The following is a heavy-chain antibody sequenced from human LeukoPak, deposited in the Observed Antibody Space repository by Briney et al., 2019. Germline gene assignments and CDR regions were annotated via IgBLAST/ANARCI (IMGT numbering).Heavy chain of an antibody. V-gene: IGHV3-23*01. CDR2: ISGGGRDK. J-gene: IGHJ6*02. CDR1: GFPFAAYA. Sequence: GGSLRLSCTASGFPFAAYAMSWVRQAPGKGLEWSSLISGGGRDKDHADSVKGRFTISRDNSKSALYLQMDSLRADDTAVYYCARTIAQYSNSWLYFYHGLDVWGQGTTVTVSS. CDR3: ARTIAQYSNSWLYFYHGLDV. D-gene: IGHD6-13*01.